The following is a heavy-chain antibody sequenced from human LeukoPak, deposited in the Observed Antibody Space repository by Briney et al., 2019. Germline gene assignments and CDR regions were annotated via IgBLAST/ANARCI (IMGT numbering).Heavy chain of an antibody. CDR2: ISNTGSYT. D-gene: IGHD3-22*01. CDR1: GFTFSGYS. CDR3: AREVSEGFDF. Sequence: GGSLRLSCAASGFTFSGYSLTWVRQAPGKGLEWVSSISNTGSYTYYLDSVKGRFTISRDNAKNLLYLQVNSLRAEDTALYYCAREVSEGFDFWGQGTLVTVSS. V-gene: IGHV3-21*01. J-gene: IGHJ4*02.